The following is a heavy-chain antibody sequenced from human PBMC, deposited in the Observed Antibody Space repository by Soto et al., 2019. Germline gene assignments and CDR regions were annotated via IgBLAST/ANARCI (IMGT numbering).Heavy chain of an antibody. D-gene: IGHD6-19*01. Sequence: SEALSLSCTVSGDSISSSSYWGWIRQPPGKGPEWSASIYHGGTTIYNPSSKSRITISVDTANNQFSLKLSSVTAAQSAVYYCARVRVMVVAGSTFDYWGHGTLFPV. CDR2: IYHGGTT. CDR1: GDSISSSSY. V-gene: IGHV4-38-2*02. J-gene: IGHJ4*01. CDR3: ARVRVMVVAGSTFDY.